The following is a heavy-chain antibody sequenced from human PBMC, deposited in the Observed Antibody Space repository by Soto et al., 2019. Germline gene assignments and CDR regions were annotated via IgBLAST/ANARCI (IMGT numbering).Heavy chain of an antibody. CDR2: INAGNGNT. Sequence: QVQLVQSGAEVKKPGASVKVSCKASGYTFTSYAMHWVRQAPGQRLEWMGWINAGNGNTKYSQKFQGRVTITRDTAASTDYMELSSLRSEDTAVYYCARGAPLRFLEWLRLWGQGTLVTVSS. V-gene: IGHV1-3*01. CDR3: ARGAPLRFLEWLRL. CDR1: GYTFTSYA. J-gene: IGHJ4*02. D-gene: IGHD3-3*01.